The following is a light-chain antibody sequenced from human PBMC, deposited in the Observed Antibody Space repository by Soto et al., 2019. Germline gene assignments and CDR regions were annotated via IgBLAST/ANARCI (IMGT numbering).Light chain of an antibody. CDR3: HQYNNWPPWT. CDR2: GAS. CDR1: QSVRTN. V-gene: IGKV3-15*01. Sequence: EVVMTQSPAILSVSPGERATLSCRASQSVRTNLAWYQHKPGQAPRLLIYGASTRATGIPARFSGSGSGTEFTLTISSLQSKDFAVYYCHQYNNWPPWTFGQGTKVEFK. J-gene: IGKJ1*01.